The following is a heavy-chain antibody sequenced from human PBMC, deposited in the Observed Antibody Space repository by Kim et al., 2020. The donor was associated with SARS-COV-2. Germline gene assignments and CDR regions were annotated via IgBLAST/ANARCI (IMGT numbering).Heavy chain of an antibody. Sequence: SETLSLTCTVSGGSISGFYWSWIRQPPGKGLEWIGYIYYSGSSNYNPSLKSRVTISVDTSKNQFSLQLRSVTAADTAVYYCARQHDYGDYGVMFFDRWGR. D-gene: IGHD4-17*01. V-gene: IGHV4-59*08. CDR2: IYYSGSS. J-gene: IGHJ2*01. CDR1: GGSISGFY. CDR3: ARQHDYGDYGVMFFDR.